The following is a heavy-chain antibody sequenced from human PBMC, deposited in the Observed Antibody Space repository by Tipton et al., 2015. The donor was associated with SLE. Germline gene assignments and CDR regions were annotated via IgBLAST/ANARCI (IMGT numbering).Heavy chain of an antibody. CDR2: IYYSGST. D-gene: IGHD3-10*01. Sequence: TLSLTCTVSGGSISSYYWSWIRQPPGKGLEWIGYIYYSGSTNYNPSLKSRVTISVDTSKNQFSLKLSSVTAADTAVYYCARSRGPYYFDYWGQGTLVTVSS. J-gene: IGHJ4*02. V-gene: IGHV4-59*01. CDR3: ARSRGPYYFDY. CDR1: GGSISSYY.